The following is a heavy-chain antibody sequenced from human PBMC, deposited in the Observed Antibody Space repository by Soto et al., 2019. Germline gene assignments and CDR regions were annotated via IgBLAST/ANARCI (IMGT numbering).Heavy chain of an antibody. CDR2: INPSGGST. D-gene: IGHD2-21*01. J-gene: IGHJ4*02. CDR1: GYPFTSYY. V-gene: IGHV1-46*01. CDR3: ARGNSIYYFDY. Sequence: EASVKVCFKASGYPFTSYYMHLVRQAPGQGLEWIGIINPSGGSTSYAQKFQGRVTMTRDTSTSTVYMELSSLRSEDTALYYCARGNSIYYFDYWGQGTMVTVSS.